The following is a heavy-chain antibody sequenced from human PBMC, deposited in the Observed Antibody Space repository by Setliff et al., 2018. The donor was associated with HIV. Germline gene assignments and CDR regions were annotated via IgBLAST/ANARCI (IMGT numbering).Heavy chain of an antibody. Sequence: SETLSLTCAVYGGPFSGYYWGWIRQPPGEGLEWIGGMSYSGTTYYNPSLKSRVTMSIDTSKNQFSLKLTSVTAADTSVYSCASRLPLSSGSAFAYWGQGTLVTVSS. V-gene: IGHV4-34*01. CDR2: MSYSGTT. D-gene: IGHD3-10*01. J-gene: IGHJ4*02. CDR1: GGPFSGYY. CDR3: ASRLPLSSGSAFAY.